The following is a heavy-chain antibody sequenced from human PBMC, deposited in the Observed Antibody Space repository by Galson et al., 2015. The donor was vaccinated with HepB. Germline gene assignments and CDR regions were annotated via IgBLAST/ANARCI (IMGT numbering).Heavy chain of an antibody. D-gene: IGHD6-13*01. CDR1: GFTFSSYA. V-gene: IGHV3-23*01. CDR3: AKEGVAASFLWYFDL. J-gene: IGHJ2*01. CDR2: ISGSGGST. Sequence: SLRLSCAASGFTFSSYAMSWVRQAPGKGLEWVSAISGSGGSTYYADSVKGRFTISRDNSKNTLYLQMNSLRAEDTAAYYCAKEGVAASFLWYFDLWGRGTLVTVSS.